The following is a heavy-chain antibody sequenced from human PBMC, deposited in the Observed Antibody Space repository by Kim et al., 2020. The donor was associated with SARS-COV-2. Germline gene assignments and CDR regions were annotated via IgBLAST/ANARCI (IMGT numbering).Heavy chain of an antibody. J-gene: IGHJ4*02. CDR2: IYYTGST. Sequence: SETLSLTCTVSGGSISSDGYYWSWIRQHPGKGLEWIAYIYYTGSTYSNPSLQSRVSISLDTSKNQFSLKLSSVTAAATAFYYCARDPKYDSGTLWGQGT. CDR3: ARDPKYDSGTL. CDR1: GGSISSDGYY. V-gene: IGHV4-31*03. D-gene: IGHD3-10*01.